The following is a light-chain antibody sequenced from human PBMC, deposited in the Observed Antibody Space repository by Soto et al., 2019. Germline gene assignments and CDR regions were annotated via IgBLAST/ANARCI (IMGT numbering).Light chain of an antibody. J-gene: IGLJ2*01. CDR3: SSYTSSSTYVV. Sequence: QSVLTQPASVSGSPGQSITISCTGTSRDVGGYNYVSWYQQHPGKAPKLMIYDVSNRPSGVSNRFSGSKSGNTASLTISGLQAEDEADYYCSSYTSSSTYVVFGGRTKLTVL. V-gene: IGLV2-14*01. CDR2: DVS. CDR1: SRDVGGYNY.